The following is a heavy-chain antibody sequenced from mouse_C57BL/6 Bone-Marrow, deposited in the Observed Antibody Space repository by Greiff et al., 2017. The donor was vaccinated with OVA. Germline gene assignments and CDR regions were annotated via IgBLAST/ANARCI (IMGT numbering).Heavy chain of an antibody. CDR1: GYTFTSYG. V-gene: IGHV1-81*01. CDR2: IYPRSGNT. Sequence: VQLQESGAELARPGASVKPSCKASGYTFTSYGISWVKQRTGQGLEWIGEIYPRSGNTYYNEKFKGKATLTADKSSSTAYMELRSLTSEDSAVYFCARYGYGSSYWYFDVWGTGTTVTVSS. CDR3: ARYGYGSSYWYFDV. D-gene: IGHD1-1*01. J-gene: IGHJ1*03.